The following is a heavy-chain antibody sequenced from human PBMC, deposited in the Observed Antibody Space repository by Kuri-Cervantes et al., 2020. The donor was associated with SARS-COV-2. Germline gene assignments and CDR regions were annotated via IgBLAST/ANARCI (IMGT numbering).Heavy chain of an antibody. Sequence: GESLKISCAASGFTFSSYWTSWVRQAPGKGLEWVANIKQDGSEKYYVDSVKGRFTISRDNAKNSLYLQMNSLRAEDTAVYYCARARGYCTNGVCYLWFDPWGQGTLVTVSS. CDR1: GFTFSSYW. V-gene: IGHV3-7*03. CDR2: IKQDGSEK. D-gene: IGHD2-8*01. CDR3: ARARGYCTNGVCYLWFDP. J-gene: IGHJ5*02.